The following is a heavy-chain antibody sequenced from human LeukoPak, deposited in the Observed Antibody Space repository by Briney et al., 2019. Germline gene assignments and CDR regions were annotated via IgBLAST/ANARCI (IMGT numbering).Heavy chain of an antibody. CDR1: GGSIGSYY. V-gene: IGHV4-59*01. Sequence: SETLSLTCTVSGGSIGSYYWSWIRQPPGKGVEWIGYIHDTGSTKYNPSLKSRVTISVDTSRNHLSLKLTSVTAADTAVYYCARGRSGGDWFDPWGQGTLVTVSS. D-gene: IGHD3-10*01. CDR3: ARGRSGGDWFDP. J-gene: IGHJ5*02. CDR2: IHDTGST.